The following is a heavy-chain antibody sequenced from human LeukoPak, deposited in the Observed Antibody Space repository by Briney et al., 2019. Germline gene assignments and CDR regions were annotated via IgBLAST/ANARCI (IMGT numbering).Heavy chain of an antibody. Sequence: PGGSLRLSCAASGFTFSSYWMHWVRQAPGKGLEWVSSISSDSSYIYYADAVHGRFTVSRDNAKYSLYLQMNSLRAEDTAVYYCAKDGDAAHNWGYYYYYYMDVWGKGTTVTVSS. CDR2: ISSDSSYI. CDR3: AKDGDAAHNWGYYYYYYMDV. J-gene: IGHJ6*03. V-gene: IGHV3-21*01. CDR1: GFTFSSYW. D-gene: IGHD7-27*01.